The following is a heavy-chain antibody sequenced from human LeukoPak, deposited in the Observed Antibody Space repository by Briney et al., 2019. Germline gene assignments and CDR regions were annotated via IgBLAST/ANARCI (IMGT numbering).Heavy chain of an antibody. J-gene: IGHJ4*02. CDR1: GFTFSSYA. Sequence: GGSLRLSCAASGFTFSSYAMSWVRQAPGKGLEWVSAIGGSGGSTYYADSVKGRFTISRDDSKNTLYLQMNSLRAEDTAVYYCVSGVAVVTFDYWGQGTLVTVSS. V-gene: IGHV3-23*01. CDR2: IGGSGGST. D-gene: IGHD3-22*01. CDR3: VSGVAVVTFDY.